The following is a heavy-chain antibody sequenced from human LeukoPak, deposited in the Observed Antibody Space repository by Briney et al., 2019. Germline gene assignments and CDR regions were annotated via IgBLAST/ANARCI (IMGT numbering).Heavy chain of an antibody. V-gene: IGHV4-59*01. CDR3: ARLGYGDYLYYFDY. J-gene: IGHJ4*02. Sequence: SETLSLTCAVYGGSFSGYYWSWIRQPPGKGLEWIGYIYYSGSTNYNPSLKSRVTISVDTSKNQFSLKPSSVTAADTAVYYCARLGYGDYLYYFDYWGQGTLVTVSS. CDR2: IYYSGST. D-gene: IGHD4-17*01. CDR1: GGSFSGYY.